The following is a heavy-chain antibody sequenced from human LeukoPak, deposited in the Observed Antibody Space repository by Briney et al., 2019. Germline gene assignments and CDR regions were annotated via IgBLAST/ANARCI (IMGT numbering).Heavy chain of an antibody. Sequence: GRSLRLSCAASGFTFSSYAMHWARQAPGKGLEWVAVISYDGSNKYYADSVKGRFTISRDNSKNTLYLQMNSLRAEDTAVYYCARVSYCTNGVCYDFDYWGQGTLVTVSS. D-gene: IGHD2-8*01. J-gene: IGHJ4*02. CDR1: GFTFSSYA. CDR3: ARVSYCTNGVCYDFDY. CDR2: ISYDGSNK. V-gene: IGHV3-30-3*01.